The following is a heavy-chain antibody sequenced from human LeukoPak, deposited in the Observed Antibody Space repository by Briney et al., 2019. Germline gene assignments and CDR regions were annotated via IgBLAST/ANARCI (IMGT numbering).Heavy chain of an antibody. Sequence: SVKVSCKASGYTFTSYGISWVRQAPGQGLEWMGGIIPRFTPNYAQHFQGRVTITTDEATTTAYLELSNLRSDDTAVYYCAGLGYSGYGPRSRFDNWGQGTLITVST. CDR2: IIPRFTP. V-gene: IGHV1-69*05. CDR1: GYTFTSYG. J-gene: IGHJ4*02. D-gene: IGHD5-12*01. CDR3: AGLGYSGYGPRSRFDN.